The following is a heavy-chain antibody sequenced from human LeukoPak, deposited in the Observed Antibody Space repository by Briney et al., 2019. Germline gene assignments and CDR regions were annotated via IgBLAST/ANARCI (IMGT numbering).Heavy chain of an antibody. Sequence: SVKVSCKASGGTFSSYAISWVRQAPGQGLECIGRIIPIFGTANYAQKFQGRVTITTDESTSTAYMELSSLRSEDTAVYYCVLEGNWNYIARLGITGFDPWGQGTLVTVSS. J-gene: IGHJ5*02. CDR3: VLEGNWNYIARLGITGFDP. V-gene: IGHV1-69*05. CDR1: GGTFSSYA. D-gene: IGHD1-7*01. CDR2: IIPIFGTA.